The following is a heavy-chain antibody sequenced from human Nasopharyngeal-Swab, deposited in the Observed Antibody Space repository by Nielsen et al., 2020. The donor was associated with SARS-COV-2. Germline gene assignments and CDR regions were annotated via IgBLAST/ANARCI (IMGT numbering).Heavy chain of an antibody. J-gene: IGHJ4*02. CDR2: IAHDASNE. V-gene: IGHV3-30*03. Sequence: GESLKISCAAFGYTFSHYGMHWVRQAPGKGLEWVAFIAHDASNEYYGDSVKGRFSISRDSSKNTLYLQMDSLRGEDTAVYYCARDAPAHYGAFYWGQGTLVTVSP. CDR1: GYTFSHYG. CDR3: ARDAPAHYGAFY. D-gene: IGHD4-17*01.